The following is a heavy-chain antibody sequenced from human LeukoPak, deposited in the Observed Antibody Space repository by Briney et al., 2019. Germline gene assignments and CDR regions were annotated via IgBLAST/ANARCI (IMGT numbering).Heavy chain of an antibody. Sequence: ASVKVSCKASGYTFTGYYMHWVRQAPGQGLEWMGWINPNSGGTNYAQKFQGRVTMTRDTSISTAYMELSRLRSDDTAVYYCARDEAVAGTTDTYYYYYYMDVWGKGTTVTISS. CDR2: INPNSGGT. CDR3: ARDEAVAGTTDTYYYYYYMDV. V-gene: IGHV1-2*02. J-gene: IGHJ6*03. D-gene: IGHD6-19*01. CDR1: GYTFTGYY.